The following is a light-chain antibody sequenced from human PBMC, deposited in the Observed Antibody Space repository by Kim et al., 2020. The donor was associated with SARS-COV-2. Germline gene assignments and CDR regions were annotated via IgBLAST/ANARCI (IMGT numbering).Light chain of an antibody. CDR3: QQSYSSSIT. V-gene: IGKV1-39*01. Sequence: DIQMTQSPYSLSASVGDRVTITCRASQSIANYLNWYQQKPRKAPKLLIYAASSLQSGVPSRFSGSGSGTDFTLTISSLQPEDFATYYCQQSYSSSITFGQGTRLEIK. CDR1: QSIANY. CDR2: AAS. J-gene: IGKJ5*01.